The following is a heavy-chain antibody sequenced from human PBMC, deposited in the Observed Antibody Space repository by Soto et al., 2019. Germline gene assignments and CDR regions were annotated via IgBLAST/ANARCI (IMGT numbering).Heavy chain of an antibody. V-gene: IGHV1-18*01. CDR1: GYTFTNYD. CDR2: ISAYNGNT. Sequence: VQLVQSGAEVKKPGASVKVSCKASGYTFTNYDISWVRQAPGQGLEWMGWISAYNGNTHYAQKFRDRVPLTADTSTTTAYMEVRSLRSDDTAVYFCASLIVEAFDWGQGTLVTVSS. J-gene: IGHJ4*02. D-gene: IGHD1-26*01. CDR3: ASLIVEAFD.